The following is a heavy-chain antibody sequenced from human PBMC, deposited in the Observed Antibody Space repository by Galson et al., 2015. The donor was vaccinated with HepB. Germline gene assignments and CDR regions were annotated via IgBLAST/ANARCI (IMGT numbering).Heavy chain of an antibody. V-gene: IGHV1-3*01. CDR3: ASFFLYSSSWSGGGGPSDFDY. J-gene: IGHJ4*02. CDR1: GYTFTSYA. CDR2: INAGNGNT. D-gene: IGHD6-13*01. Sequence: SVKVSCKASGYTFTSYAMHWVRQAPGQRLEWMGWINAGNGNTKYSQKFQGRVTITRDTSASTAYMELSSLRSEDTAVYYCASFFLYSSSWSGGGGPSDFDYWGQGTLVTVSS.